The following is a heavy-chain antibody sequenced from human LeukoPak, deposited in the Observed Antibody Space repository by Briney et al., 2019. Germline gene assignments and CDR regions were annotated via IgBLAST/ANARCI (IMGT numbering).Heavy chain of an antibody. V-gene: IGHV1-18*01. Sequence: ASVKVSCKASGYTFTSYGISWVRQAPGQGLGWMGWISAYNGNTNYAQKLQGRVTMTTDTSTSTAYMELRSLRSDDTAVYYCARDAVLLDAFDIWGQGTMVTVSS. CDR2: ISAYNGNT. CDR1: GYTFTSYG. J-gene: IGHJ3*02. CDR3: ARDAVLLDAFDI.